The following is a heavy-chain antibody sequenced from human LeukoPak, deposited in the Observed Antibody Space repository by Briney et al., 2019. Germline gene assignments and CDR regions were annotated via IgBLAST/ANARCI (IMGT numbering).Heavy chain of an antibody. V-gene: IGHV4-39*01. J-gene: IGHJ4*02. D-gene: IGHD2-2*01. Sequence: SETLSLTCTVSGGSISSSIHYWGWIRQPPGNGLEWIGRLYYSGRTYYNPSLKSRVTISVDTSKSQFSLKLRSLTAADTAVYYCARLPDCSSTTCLNDKWGQGTLVTVSS. CDR3: ARLPDCSSTTCLNDK. CDR1: GGSISSSIHY. CDR2: LYYSGRT.